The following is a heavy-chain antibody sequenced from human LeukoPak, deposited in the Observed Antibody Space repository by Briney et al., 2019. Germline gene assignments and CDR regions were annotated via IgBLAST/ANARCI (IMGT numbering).Heavy chain of an antibody. J-gene: IGHJ3*02. CDR1: GFTFSNYG. Sequence: GSLRLSCAASGFTFSNYGMSWVRQPPGKGLEWLGRINHSGSTNYNPSLKSRVTISIDTSKNQFSLKLSSVTAADTAVYYCARSHYDAFDIWGHGTMVTVSS. CDR3: ARSHYDAFDI. V-gene: IGHV4-34*01. CDR2: INHSGST. D-gene: IGHD3-10*01.